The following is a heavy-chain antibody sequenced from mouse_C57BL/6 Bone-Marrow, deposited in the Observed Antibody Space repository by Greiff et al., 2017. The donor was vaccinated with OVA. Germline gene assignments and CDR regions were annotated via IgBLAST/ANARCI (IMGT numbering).Heavy chain of an antibody. D-gene: IGHD1-1*01. Sequence: VQLVESGAELVRPGASVKLSCKASGYTFTDYYINWVKQRPGQGLEWIARIYPGSGNTYYNEKFKGKATLTAEKSSSTAYMQLSSLTSEDSAVYFCARRGYGFYYFDYWGQGTTLTVSS. J-gene: IGHJ2*01. CDR3: ARRGYGFYYFDY. CDR1: GYTFTDYY. CDR2: IYPGSGNT. V-gene: IGHV1-76*01.